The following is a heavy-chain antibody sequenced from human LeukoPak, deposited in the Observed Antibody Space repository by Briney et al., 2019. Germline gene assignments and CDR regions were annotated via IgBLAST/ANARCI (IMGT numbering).Heavy chain of an antibody. CDR3: ARVVSQAAPDWYMDV. Sequence: SETLSLTCDVSGYAIGSSHYWGWIRQPPGRGLQWIGHVSFHGTSAYNASLRGRVTISIEASKNRFSLRLTSVTGADAAIYYCARVVSQAAPDWYMDVWGGGTVVIVSS. V-gene: IGHV4-38-2*01. CDR2: VSFHGTS. CDR1: GYAIGSSHY. J-gene: IGHJ2*01. D-gene: IGHD2-21*01.